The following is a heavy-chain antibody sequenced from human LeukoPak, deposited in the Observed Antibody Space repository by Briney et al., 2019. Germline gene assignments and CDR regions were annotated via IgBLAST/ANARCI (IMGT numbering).Heavy chain of an antibody. Sequence: ASVRVSCKASGYTFTRYGISWVRQAPGQGLQWLGWISASNGNTNYAQKFRDRVTMSTDTSTGTAYLDVRSLTSDDTAVYYCARDHSNWNYAPDFWGQGTLVIVSS. D-gene: IGHD1-7*01. CDR2: ISASNGNT. CDR3: ARDHSNWNYAPDF. V-gene: IGHV1-18*01. CDR1: GYTFTRYG. J-gene: IGHJ4*02.